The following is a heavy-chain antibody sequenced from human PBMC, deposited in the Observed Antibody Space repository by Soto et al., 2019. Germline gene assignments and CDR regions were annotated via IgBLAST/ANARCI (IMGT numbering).Heavy chain of an antibody. CDR3: ARGVTGLQVIGFWFDT. CDR2: IYYSGST. J-gene: IGHJ5*02. V-gene: IGHV4-39*07. D-gene: IGHD2-8*02. Sequence: SETLSLTCAVSFGSISSSSYYWGLLHQPPLKGLEWIGSIYYSGSTYYNPSLKSRVTISVDTSKNQFSLKMSSVTAADTAVYYCARGVTGLQVIGFWFDTWGQGTLVTVSS. CDR1: FGSISSSSYY.